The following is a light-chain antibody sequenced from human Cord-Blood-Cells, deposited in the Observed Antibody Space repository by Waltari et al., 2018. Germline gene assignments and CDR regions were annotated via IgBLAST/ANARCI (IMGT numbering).Light chain of an antibody. J-gene: IGLJ2*01. Sequence: QSALTQPASVSGSPGQSITISCPGTSSDVGSYNLVSWYQQHTGKAPKLMIYEGSKRPSGVSNRFSGSKSGNTASLTISGLQAEDEADYYCCSYAGSVVFGGGTKLTVL. CDR1: SSDVGSYNL. V-gene: IGLV2-23*01. CDR2: EGS. CDR3: CSYAGSVV.